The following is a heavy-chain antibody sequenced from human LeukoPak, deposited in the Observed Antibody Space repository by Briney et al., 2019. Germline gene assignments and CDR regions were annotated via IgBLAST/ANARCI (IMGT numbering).Heavy chain of an antibody. CDR3: ARGNIAVAGTRVWYY. Sequence: ASVKVSCKASGYTFTSYGISWVRQAPGQGLEWMGWISAYNGNTNYAQKLQGRVTMTRNTSISTAYMELSSLRSEDTAVYYCARGNIAVAGTRVWYYWGQGTLVTVSS. CDR1: GYTFTSYG. V-gene: IGHV1-18*01. D-gene: IGHD6-19*01. CDR2: ISAYNGNT. J-gene: IGHJ4*02.